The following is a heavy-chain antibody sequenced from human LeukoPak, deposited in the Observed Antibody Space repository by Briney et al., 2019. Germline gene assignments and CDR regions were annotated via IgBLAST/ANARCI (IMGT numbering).Heavy chain of an antibody. CDR3: AKDHSVDYDSSGSDYYFDY. CDR2: IGYDGSNK. CDR1: GFTFSSYG. J-gene: IGHJ4*02. V-gene: IGHV3-33*06. Sequence: PGGSLRLSCAASGFTFSSYGMHWVGKAPGKGLEGGAVIGYDGSNKYYADSVKGRFTISRDNSKNTLYLQMNSLRAEDTAVYYCAKDHSVDYDSSGSDYYFDYWGQGTLVTVSS. D-gene: IGHD3-22*01.